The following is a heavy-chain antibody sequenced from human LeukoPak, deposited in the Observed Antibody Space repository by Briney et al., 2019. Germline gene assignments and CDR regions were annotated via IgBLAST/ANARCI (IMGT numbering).Heavy chain of an antibody. CDR3: ARGARWSPLTYYFDY. D-gene: IGHD4-23*01. V-gene: IGHV4-38-2*01. CDR1: GYSISSVYY. J-gene: IGHJ4*02. Sequence: PSETLSLTCAVSGYSISSVYYWGWIRQPPGKGLEWIGSIYHSGSTYYNPSLKSRVTISVDTSKNQFSLKLSSVTAADTAVYYCARGARWSPLTYYFDYWGQGTLVTVSS. CDR2: IYHSGST.